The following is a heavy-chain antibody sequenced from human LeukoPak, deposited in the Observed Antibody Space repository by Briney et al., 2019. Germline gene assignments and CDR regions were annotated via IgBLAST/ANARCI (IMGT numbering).Heavy chain of an antibody. D-gene: IGHD2-2*01. J-gene: IGHJ3*02. Sequence: SETLSLTCTVSGGSISSSSYYWGWIRQPPGKGLEWIGRTYYSGSTYYNPSLKSRVTISVDTSKNQFSLKLSSVTAADTAVYYCARYCSSTSCYGENAFDIWGQGTMVTVSS. CDR1: GGSISSSSYY. CDR2: TYYSGST. CDR3: ARYCSSTSCYGENAFDI. V-gene: IGHV4-39*07.